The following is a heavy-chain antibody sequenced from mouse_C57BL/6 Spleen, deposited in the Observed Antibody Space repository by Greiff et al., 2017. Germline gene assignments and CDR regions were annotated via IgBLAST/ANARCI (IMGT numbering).Heavy chain of an antibody. Sequence: EVQLQQSGPELVKPGASVKISCKASGYTFTDYYMNWVKQSHGKSLEWIGDINPNNGGTSYNQKFKGKATLTVDKSSSTAYMELRSLTSEDSAVYYCARQGTLYQAMDYWGQGTSVTVSS. V-gene: IGHV1-26*01. J-gene: IGHJ4*01. CDR2: INPNNGGT. CDR1: GYTFTDYY. CDR3: ARQGTLYQAMDY. D-gene: IGHD2-1*01.